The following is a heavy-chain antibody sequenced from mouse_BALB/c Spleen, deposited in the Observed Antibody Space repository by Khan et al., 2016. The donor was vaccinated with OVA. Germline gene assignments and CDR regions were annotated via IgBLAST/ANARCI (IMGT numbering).Heavy chain of an antibody. D-gene: IGHD3-3*01. CDR2: INYSGSN. J-gene: IGHJ3*01. V-gene: IGHV3-2*02. CDR1: GYSLTSNYA. CDR3: ARGRAY. Sequence: EVQLQESGPGLVKPSQSLSLTCTVTGYSLTSNYAWNWIRQFPGNKLEWMGYINYSGSNSYTPSRKSRIYITRDTSKNRFFLQLNSVTTEDTATYFCARGRAYWGQGTLVPVSA.